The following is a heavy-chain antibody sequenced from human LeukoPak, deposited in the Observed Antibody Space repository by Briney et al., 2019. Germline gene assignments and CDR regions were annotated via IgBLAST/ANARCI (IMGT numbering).Heavy chain of an antibody. V-gene: IGHV3-30*02. CDR1: GFTFSSYG. Sequence: GGSLRLSCAASGFTFSSYGMHWVRQAPGKGLEGVAFIRYDGSNKYYADSVKGRFTISRDNSKNTLYLQMNSLRAEDTAVYYCAKGARIQLWLSDYWGQGTLVTVSS. CDR2: IRYDGSNK. J-gene: IGHJ4*02. D-gene: IGHD5-18*01. CDR3: AKGARIQLWLSDY.